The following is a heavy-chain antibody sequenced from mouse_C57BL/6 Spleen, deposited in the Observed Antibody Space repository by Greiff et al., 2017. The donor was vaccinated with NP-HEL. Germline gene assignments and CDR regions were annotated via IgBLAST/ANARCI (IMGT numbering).Heavy chain of an antibody. CDR3: VRRGSNYDYAMDY. Sequence: EVQVVESGGGLVQPKGSLKLSCAASGFSFNTYAMNWVRQAPGKGLEWVARIRSKSNNYATYYADSVTDRFTISRDDSESMLYLQMNNLKTEDTAMYYCVRRGSNYDYAMDYWGQGTSVTVSS. CDR2: IRSKSNNYAT. D-gene: IGHD2-5*01. V-gene: IGHV10-1*01. J-gene: IGHJ4*01. CDR1: GFSFNTYA.